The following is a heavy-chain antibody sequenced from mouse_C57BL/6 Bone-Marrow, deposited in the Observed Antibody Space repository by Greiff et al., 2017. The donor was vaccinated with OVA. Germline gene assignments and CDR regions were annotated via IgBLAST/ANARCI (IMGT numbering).Heavy chain of an antibody. Sequence: EVQLVESGGGLVKPGGSLKLSCAASGFTFSSYAMSWVRQTPEKRLEWVATLSDGGSYTYYPDNVKGRFTISRDNAKNNLYLQMRHLTSEDTAMYYYARAVVTPYWYFDVWGTGTTVTVSS. CDR2: LSDGGSYT. D-gene: IGHD1-1*02. CDR1: GFTFSSYA. J-gene: IGHJ1*03. CDR3: ARAVVTPYWYFDV. V-gene: IGHV5-4*01.